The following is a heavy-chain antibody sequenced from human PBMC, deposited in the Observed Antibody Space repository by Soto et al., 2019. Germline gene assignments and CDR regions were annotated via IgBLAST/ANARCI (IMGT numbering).Heavy chain of an antibody. J-gene: IGHJ4*02. CDR2: IYYSGSP. CDR3: ARRQGRVRGNSLDY. CDR1: GGSISSYY. V-gene: IGHV4-59*08. Sequence: QVQLQESGPGLVKPSETLSLTCTVSGGSISSYYWSWIRQPPGKGLEWIGYIYYSGSPNYNPSLKSRVTIPVDTSKNQFSLKLSSVTAADTAVYYCARRQGRVRGNSLDYWGQGTLVTVSS. D-gene: IGHD4-4*01.